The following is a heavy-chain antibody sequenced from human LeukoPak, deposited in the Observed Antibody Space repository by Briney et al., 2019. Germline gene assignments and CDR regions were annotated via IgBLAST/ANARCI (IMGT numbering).Heavy chain of an antibody. CDR2: IYPGDSNP. CDR1: GYSFSSYW. J-gene: IGHJ4*02. Sequence: GESLKISCKGAGYSFSSYWIGWVRQMPGKGLEWMGIIYPGDSNPRYSPSFQGQVTISADKSISTAYLQWSSLKASDTAMYYCATGCSGNICYSEGGREYWGQGTLVTVSS. V-gene: IGHV5-51*01. D-gene: IGHD2-15*01. CDR3: ATGCSGNICYSEGGREY.